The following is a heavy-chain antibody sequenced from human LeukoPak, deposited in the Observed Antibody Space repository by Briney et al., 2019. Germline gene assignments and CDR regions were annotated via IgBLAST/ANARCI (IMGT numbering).Heavy chain of an antibody. J-gene: IGHJ4*02. CDR1: GFAFSNYA. V-gene: IGHV3-23*01. Sequence: GGFLRLSCAASGFAFSNYAMNCVRQAPGKGLEWVSPISCRDGNTYHAHSVKRRFPISRHNSKNTVSPQVNSLRPEDTDVYYCAKGGADYYDGSGFYGDFDYWGQGTLVTVSS. CDR3: AKGGADYYDGSGFYGDFDY. CDR2: ISCRDGNT. D-gene: IGHD3-22*01.